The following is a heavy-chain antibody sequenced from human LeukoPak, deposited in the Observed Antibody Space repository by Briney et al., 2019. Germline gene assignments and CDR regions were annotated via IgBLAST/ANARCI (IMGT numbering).Heavy chain of an antibody. CDR2: ISYDGSNK. D-gene: IGHD2-2*02. V-gene: IGHV3-30*18. Sequence: GRSLRLSCAASGFTFSSYGMHWVRQAPGKGLEWVAVISYDGSNKYYADSVKGRFTISRDNSKNTLYLQMNSLRAEDTAVYYCAKGGYCRSTSCYMYFVDYWGQGTLVTVSS. CDR1: GFTFSSYG. CDR3: AKGGYCRSTSCYMYFVDY. J-gene: IGHJ4*02.